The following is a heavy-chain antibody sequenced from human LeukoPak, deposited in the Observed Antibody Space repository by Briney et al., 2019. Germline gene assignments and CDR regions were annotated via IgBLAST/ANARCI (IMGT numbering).Heavy chain of an antibody. CDR2: ISGSGGTT. J-gene: IGHJ4*02. CDR3: AKDRGIFYYDSSGYYGPFDY. Sequence: PGGSLRLSCAASGFTFSSYAMSWVRQAPGKGLEWVSAISGSGGTTYYADSVKGRFTISRDNSKNTLYLQMNSLRAEDTAVYYCAKDRGIFYYDSSGYYGPFDYWGQGTLVTVSS. V-gene: IGHV3-23*01. CDR1: GFTFSSYA. D-gene: IGHD3-22*01.